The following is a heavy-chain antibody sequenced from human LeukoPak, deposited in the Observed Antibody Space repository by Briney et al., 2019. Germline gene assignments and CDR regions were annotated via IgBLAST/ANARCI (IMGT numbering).Heavy chain of an antibody. J-gene: IGHJ4*02. CDR2: IYSSGST. D-gene: IGHD3-10*01. CDR3: ARQYGSYNPFDH. V-gene: IGHV4-59*08. CDR1: GGSINTYY. Sequence: SETLSLTCTVSGGSINTYYWSWIRQTPGKGLEWIGYIYSSGSTKYNPSLKSRVSISVDTSKNQFSLKLSSVTAADTALYYCARQYGSYNPFDHWGQGTLVTVSS.